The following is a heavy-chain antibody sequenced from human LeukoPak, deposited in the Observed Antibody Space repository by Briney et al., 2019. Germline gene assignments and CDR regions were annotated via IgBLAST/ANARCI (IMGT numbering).Heavy chain of an antibody. CDR1: GGSINSYY. V-gene: IGHV4-59*08. CDR3: ARAAVDMDV. CDR2: VYFSGST. Sequence: SETLSLTCTVSGGSINSYYWTWIRQPPGKGLEYIGYVYFSGSTNYNPSLKSRVTVSVDTSKNQFSLKLNSVTAADTAVYYCARAAVDMDVWGKGTAVTVSS. D-gene: IGHD6-19*01. J-gene: IGHJ6*03.